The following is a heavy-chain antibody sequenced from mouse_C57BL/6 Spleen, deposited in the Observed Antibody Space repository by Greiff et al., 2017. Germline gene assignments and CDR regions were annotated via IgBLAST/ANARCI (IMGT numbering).Heavy chain of an antibody. CDR1: GYTFTDYE. J-gene: IGHJ2*01. V-gene: IGHV1-15*01. CDR3: TRADSDIFGY. CDR2: IDPETGGT. Sequence: QVQLQQSGAELVRPGASVTLSCKASGYTFTDYEMHWVKQTPVHGLEWIGAIDPETGGTAYNQKFKGKAILTADKSSSTAYMELRSLTSEDSAVYYCTRADSDIFGYWGQGTTPTGS.